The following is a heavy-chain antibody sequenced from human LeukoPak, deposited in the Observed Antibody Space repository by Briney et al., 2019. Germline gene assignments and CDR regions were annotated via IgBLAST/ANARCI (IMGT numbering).Heavy chain of an antibody. D-gene: IGHD2-2*01. V-gene: IGHV3-21*05. CDR2: INSGGDDI. Sequence: GGSLRLSCAASGFSFSLYAMNWVRQAPGKGLEWISYINSGGDDIHYAASVRGRFTISRDDAGNTLFLQPSSLRAEDTAVYYCARDTIQPGLIDDWGQGTLVTVSS. CDR1: GFSFSLYA. CDR3: ARDTIQPGLIDD. J-gene: IGHJ4*02.